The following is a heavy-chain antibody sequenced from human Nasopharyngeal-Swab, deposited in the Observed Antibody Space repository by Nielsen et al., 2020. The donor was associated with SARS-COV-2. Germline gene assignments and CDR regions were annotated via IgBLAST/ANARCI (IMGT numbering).Heavy chain of an antibody. V-gene: IGHV3-11*01. D-gene: IGHD6-19*01. CDR2: ISTSGRST. Sequence: GGSLRLSCAASGFTFSDYYMAWIRQAPGKGLEWVSYISTSGRSTDSADSVKGRFTISRDNANNLLYLQMNSLRGEDTAVYYCARDRIAVAGTNYYYYGMDVWGQGTTVTVSS. J-gene: IGHJ6*02. CDR1: GFTFSDYY. CDR3: ARDRIAVAGTNYYYYGMDV.